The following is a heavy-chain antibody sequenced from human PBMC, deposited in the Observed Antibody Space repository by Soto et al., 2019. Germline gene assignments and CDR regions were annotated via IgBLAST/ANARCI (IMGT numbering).Heavy chain of an antibody. V-gene: IGHV4-59*12. Sequence: SGTLSLTFTVSGGSISSYYWSWIRQPPGKGLEWIGDIYHIGSTDYNPSLRGRVTISVDKSNNQFSLTLKYVTAADTAVYYCATLPPRIEVTVLPIPTWGQGTLVTVSS. CDR2: IYHIGST. D-gene: IGHD2-15*01. CDR3: ATLPPRIEVTVLPIPT. J-gene: IGHJ5*02. CDR1: GGSISSYY.